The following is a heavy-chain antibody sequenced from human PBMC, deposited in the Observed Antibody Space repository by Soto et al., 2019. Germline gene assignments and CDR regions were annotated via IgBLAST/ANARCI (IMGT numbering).Heavy chain of an antibody. CDR3: ARGNWNYYYGFDV. V-gene: IGHV3-7*01. D-gene: IGHD1-20*01. CDR2: IKPDGSEQ. CDR1: EFTFDKYY. Sequence: GSLRLSCAASEFTFDKYYMTWVRQAPGKGPEWVANIKPDGSEQYYVDSVKGRFTISRDNANSSLYLQMNSLRAEDTAVYFCARGNWNYYYGFDVWGQGTTVTVSS. J-gene: IGHJ6*02.